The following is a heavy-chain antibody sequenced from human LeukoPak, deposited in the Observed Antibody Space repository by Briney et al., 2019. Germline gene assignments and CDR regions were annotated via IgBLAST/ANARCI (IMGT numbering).Heavy chain of an antibody. CDR2: IYYSGST. J-gene: IGHJ4*02. CDR1: GGSISSSSYY. V-gene: IGHV4-39*07. Sequence: SETLSLTCTVSGGSISSSSYYWGWIRQPPGKGLEWIGSIYYSGSTYYNPSLKSRVTISVDTSKNQFSLKLSSVTAPDTAVYYCASHTAMIQAAFDYWGQGTLVTVSS. D-gene: IGHD5-18*01. CDR3: ASHTAMIQAAFDY.